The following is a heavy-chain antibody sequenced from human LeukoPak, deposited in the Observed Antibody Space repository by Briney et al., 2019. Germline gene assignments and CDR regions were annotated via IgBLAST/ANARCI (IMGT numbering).Heavy chain of an antibody. CDR3: ARVGTAAISPLFDY. CDR1: GGSISSSNW. CDR2: IYHSGST. V-gene: IGHV4-4*02. D-gene: IGHD6-25*01. J-gene: IGHJ4*02. Sequence: PSGTLSLTCAVSGGSISSSNWWSWVRQPPGKGLEWIGEIYHSGSTNYNPSLKSRVTISVDKSKNQFSLKLSSVTAADTAVYHCARVGTAAISPLFDYWGQGTLVTVSS.